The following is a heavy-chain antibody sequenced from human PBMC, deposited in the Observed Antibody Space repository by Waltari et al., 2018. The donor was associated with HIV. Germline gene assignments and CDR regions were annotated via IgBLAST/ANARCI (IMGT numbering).Heavy chain of an antibody. Sequence: QVQLGESGGGVVQPGRSLRLSCAASGFTFSKFAMHWVRQAPGKGLEWVAVIWYDGDNKYYADSVKGRFTISRDNSKNTLYLQMNSLRVEDTAVYYCARGGYYYDISGYYHYWGQGTLVTVSS. D-gene: IGHD3-22*01. CDR1: GFTFSKFA. CDR3: ARGGYYYDISGYYHY. V-gene: IGHV3-33*01. CDR2: IWYDGDNK. J-gene: IGHJ4*02.